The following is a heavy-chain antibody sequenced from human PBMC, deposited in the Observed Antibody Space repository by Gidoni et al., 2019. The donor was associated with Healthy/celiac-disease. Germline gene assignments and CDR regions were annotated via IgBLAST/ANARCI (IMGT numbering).Heavy chain of an antibody. CDR3: ARDADYYDSSGYYRLGAFDI. CDR2: ISSSSSYT. V-gene: IGHV3-11*05. D-gene: IGHD3-22*01. J-gene: IGHJ3*02. Sequence: QVQLVESGGGLVKPGGSLRLSCAASGFTFSDYYMSWNRQAPGKGLEWVSYISSSSSYTNYADSVKGRFTISRDNAKNSLYLQMNSLRAEDTAVYYCARDADYYDSSGYYRLGAFDIWGQGTMVTVSS. CDR1: GFTFSDYY.